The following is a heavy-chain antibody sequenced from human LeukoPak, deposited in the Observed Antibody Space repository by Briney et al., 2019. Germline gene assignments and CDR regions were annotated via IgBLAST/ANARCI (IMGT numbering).Heavy chain of an antibody. D-gene: IGHD1-26*01. J-gene: IGHJ4*02. CDR1: GYTFTDYY. V-gene: IGHV1-2*06. CDR3: ARDSTWEIDY. CDR2: INPNTGGR. Sequence: ASVKVSCKASGYTFTDYYMHWVRQAPGQGLEWMGRINPNTGGRNYAQRFQGRVTITRDTSIATDSMYLSIMSSGDTAVYYCARDSTWEIDYWGQGTLVTVSS.